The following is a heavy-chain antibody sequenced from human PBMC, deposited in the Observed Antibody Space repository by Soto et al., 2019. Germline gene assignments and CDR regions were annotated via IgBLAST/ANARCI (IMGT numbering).Heavy chain of an antibody. J-gene: IGHJ6*02. Sequence: PSETLSLTCTVSGGSISSYYWSWIRQPPGKGLEWIGYIYYSGSTNYNPSLKSRVTISVDTSKNQFSLKLSSVTAADTAVYYCARGDVGGNYGMDVWGQGTTVTVSS. CDR3: ARGDVGGNYGMDV. V-gene: IGHV4-59*01. CDR2: IYYSGST. CDR1: GGSISSYY. D-gene: IGHD3-16*01.